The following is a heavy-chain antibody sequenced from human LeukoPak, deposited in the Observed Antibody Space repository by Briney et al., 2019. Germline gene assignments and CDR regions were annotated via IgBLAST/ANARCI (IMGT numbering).Heavy chain of an antibody. Sequence: SETLSLTCTVSGGSISSYYWSWIRQPPGKGLEWIGYIYYSGSTNYNPSLKSRVTISVDTSKNQFSLKLSSVAAADTAVYYCARDSGGSNDYWGQGTLVTVSS. CDR2: IYYSGST. CDR1: GGSISSYY. V-gene: IGHV4-59*01. J-gene: IGHJ4*02. CDR3: ARDSGGSNDY. D-gene: IGHD6-13*01.